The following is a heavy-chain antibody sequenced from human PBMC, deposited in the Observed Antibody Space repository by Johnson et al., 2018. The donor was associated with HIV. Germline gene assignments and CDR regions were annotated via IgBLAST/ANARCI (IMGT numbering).Heavy chain of an antibody. Sequence: QVQLVEYGGGVVRPGGSLRLSCAASGFTFSSYAMSWVRQAPGKGLEWVAVISYDGSNKYYADSVKGRFTISRDNSKNTLYLQMNSLRAEDTALYYCAKDRSTGWYPAFDIWGQGTMVTVSS. CDR2: ISYDGSNK. J-gene: IGHJ3*02. D-gene: IGHD6-19*01. CDR1: GFTFSSYA. CDR3: AKDRSTGWYPAFDI. V-gene: IGHV3-30-3*01.